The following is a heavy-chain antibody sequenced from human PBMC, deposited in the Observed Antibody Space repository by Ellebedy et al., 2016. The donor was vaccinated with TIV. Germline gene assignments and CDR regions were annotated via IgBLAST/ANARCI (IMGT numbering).Heavy chain of an antibody. V-gene: IGHV3-23*01. CDR1: GFTFRNYD. CDR3: ARELVSRGSVPFDY. D-gene: IGHD6-19*01. CDR2: IGHNNDYT. Sequence: PAGSLRLSCAASGFTFRNYDMAWVRQAPGKGLEWVSAIGHNNDYTFYIDSVGGRVTISRDNSKNTRYLQMDSLRVEDTAVYYSARELVSRGSVPFDYWGQGAQVTVSS. J-gene: IGHJ4*02.